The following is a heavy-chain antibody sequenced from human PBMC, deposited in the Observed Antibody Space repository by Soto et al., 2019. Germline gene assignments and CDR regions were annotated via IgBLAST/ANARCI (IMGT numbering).Heavy chain of an antibody. V-gene: IGHV1-69*06. CDR1: GGTSSNFV. D-gene: IGHD3-3*01. Sequence: QMRLVQSGAEVKNSGSSVKVSCKASGGTSSNFVITWVRQVPGQGLEWLGGILPMFGAVKYAQKFQYILTITADRSTNTASMELGSLRSEDTAVYYCARPKRSGYDRGDSYYHTMDVWGHGTKVTVS. CDR2: ILPMFGAV. CDR3: ARPKRSGYDRGDSYYHTMDV. J-gene: IGHJ6*02.